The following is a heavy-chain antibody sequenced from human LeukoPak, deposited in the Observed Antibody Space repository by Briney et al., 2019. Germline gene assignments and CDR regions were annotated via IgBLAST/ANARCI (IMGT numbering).Heavy chain of an antibody. CDR2: IKQDGSEK. J-gene: IGHJ6*04. V-gene: IGHV3-7*01. Sequence: GGSLRLSCAASGFTFSTYGMHWVRQAPGKGLEWVANIKQDGSEKYYVDSVKGRFTISRDNAKNSLYLQMNSLRAEDTAVYYCAELGITMIGGVWGKGTTVTISS. CDR1: GFTFSTYG. D-gene: IGHD3-10*02. CDR3: AELGITMIGGV.